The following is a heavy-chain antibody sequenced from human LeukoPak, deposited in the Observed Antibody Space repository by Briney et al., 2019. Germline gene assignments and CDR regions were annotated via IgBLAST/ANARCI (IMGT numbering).Heavy chain of an antibody. V-gene: IGHV1-18*01. Sequence: ASVKVSCKASGYTFTSYGISWVRQAPGQGLEWMGWISTYNGNTNYAQKLQGRVTMTTDTSTSTAYMELRSLRSDDTAVYYCARHSRGTYGDRTRNGWLRNNAFDIWGQGTMVTVSS. D-gene: IGHD4-17*01. CDR3: ARHSRGTYGDRTRNGWLRNNAFDI. CDR2: ISTYNGNT. J-gene: IGHJ3*02. CDR1: GYTFTSYG.